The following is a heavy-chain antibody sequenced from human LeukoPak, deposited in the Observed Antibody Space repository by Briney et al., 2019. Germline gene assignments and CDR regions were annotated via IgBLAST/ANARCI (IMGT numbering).Heavy chain of an antibody. D-gene: IGHD3-10*01. CDR2: ISRSGDTI. J-gene: IGHJ4*02. Sequence: GGSLRFSCAASGFTFSRYEMNWVRQAPGKGLEWVSYISRSGDTIYFADSVKGRFTISRDNAKNSLYLQMSSLRAEDTAVYYCARDYASDYWGQGTLVTVSS. CDR1: GFTFSRYE. CDR3: ARDYASDY. V-gene: IGHV3-48*03.